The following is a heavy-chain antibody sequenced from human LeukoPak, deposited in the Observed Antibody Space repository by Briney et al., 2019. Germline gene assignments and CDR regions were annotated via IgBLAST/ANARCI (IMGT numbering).Heavy chain of an antibody. CDR3: ARELKDGYKDWFDP. CDR2: INPSGGST. V-gene: IGHV1-46*01. D-gene: IGHD5-24*01. Sequence: GSSVKVSCKASGYTFTSYYMHWVRQAPGQGLEWKGIINPSGGSTSYAQKFQGRVTMTRDPSTSTVYMELSSLRSEDTAVYYCARELKDGYKDWFDPWGQGTLVTVSS. CDR1: GYTFTSYY. J-gene: IGHJ5*02.